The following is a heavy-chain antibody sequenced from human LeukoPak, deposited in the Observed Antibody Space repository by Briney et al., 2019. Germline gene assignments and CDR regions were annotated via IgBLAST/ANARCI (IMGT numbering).Heavy chain of an antibody. D-gene: IGHD5-12*01. CDR1: GVTFSSHA. CDR2: ISSGSHYM. Sequence: GGSLRLSCAASGVTFSSHAMNWVRQAPGQGLEWVSSISSGSHYMYYTDSVKGRFTISRDNAKNSLYLQMDSLRVEDTAVYYCARDGFSGYNNLGFDYWGQGTLVTVSS. CDR3: ARDGFSGYNNLGFDY. J-gene: IGHJ4*02. V-gene: IGHV3-21*01.